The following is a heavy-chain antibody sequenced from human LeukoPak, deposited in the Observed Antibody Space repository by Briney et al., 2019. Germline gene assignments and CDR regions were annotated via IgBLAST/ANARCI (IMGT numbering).Heavy chain of an antibody. CDR2: ISGSGAST. J-gene: IGHJ4*02. Sequence: GGSLRLSCAASGFTFSSYAMSWVRQAPGRGLEWVSAISGSGASTYYADSVRGRFTISRDNSKNTLYLQMNSLRAEDTAVYYCAKETHYYDSSGYYQYWGQGTLVTVSS. CDR3: AKETHYYDSSGYYQY. CDR1: GFTFSSYA. D-gene: IGHD3-22*01. V-gene: IGHV3-23*01.